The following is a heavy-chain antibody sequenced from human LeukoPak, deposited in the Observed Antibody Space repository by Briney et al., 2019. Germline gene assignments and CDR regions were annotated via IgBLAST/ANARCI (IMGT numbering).Heavy chain of an antibody. Sequence: PGRSLRLSCAASGFTFSSYAMHWVRQAPGKGLEWVAVISYDGSNKYYADSVKGRFTISRDNSKNTLYLQMNSLRAEDTAVYYCARDPLYWGQGTLVTLSS. CDR2: ISYDGSNK. J-gene: IGHJ4*02. V-gene: IGHV3-30*01. CDR1: GFTFSSYA. CDR3: ARDPLY.